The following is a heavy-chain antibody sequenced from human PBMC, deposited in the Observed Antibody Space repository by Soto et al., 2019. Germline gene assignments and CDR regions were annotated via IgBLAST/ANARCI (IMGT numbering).Heavy chain of an antibody. D-gene: IGHD6-6*01. J-gene: IGHJ5*02. CDR2: IYSGGNT. Sequence: EVQLVETGGGLIQPGGSLRLSCAASGFTVSSNSMTWVRQAPGKGLEWVSFIYSGGNTFYADSVKGRFTISRDNSKNTLYLQLNSLRAEDTAVYYCARAYSSSSWFDPWGQGTLVTVSS. CDR3: ARAYSSSSWFDP. V-gene: IGHV3-53*02. CDR1: GFTVSSNS.